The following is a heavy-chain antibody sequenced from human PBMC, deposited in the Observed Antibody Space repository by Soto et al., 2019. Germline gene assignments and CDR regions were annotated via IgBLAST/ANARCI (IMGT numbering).Heavy chain of an antibody. CDR1: VGSISSSSLQ. CDR3: ARQYYYGSGRQIDY. V-gene: IGHV4-39*01. D-gene: IGHD3-10*01. CDR2: IFSSGGT. J-gene: IGHJ4*02. Sequence: ETLSLTCTVSVGSISSSSLQWGWIRQPPGRGLDWVGSIFSSGGTYYNPSLKSRVTISVHTSNNQFSLKLSSVTAADTAVYYCARQYYYGSGRQIDYWGQGTLVTVSS.